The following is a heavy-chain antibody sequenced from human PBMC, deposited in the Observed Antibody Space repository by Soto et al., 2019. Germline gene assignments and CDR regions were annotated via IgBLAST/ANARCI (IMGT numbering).Heavy chain of an antibody. CDR3: ARHVGGIFDY. Sequence: EVQVLESGGGLVQPGGSLRLSCAASGFTFANYGMSWVRQAPGKGLEWVSAISPTGGTFYADSVKGRFTISRDNSKNTLYLQMSSLRAEDTAVYFCARHVGGIFDYWGQGTLVTVSS. J-gene: IGHJ4*02. CDR1: GFTFANYG. CDR2: ISPTGGT. V-gene: IGHV3-23*01.